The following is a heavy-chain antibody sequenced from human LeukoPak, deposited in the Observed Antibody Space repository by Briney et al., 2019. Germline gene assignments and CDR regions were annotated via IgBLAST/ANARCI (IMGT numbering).Heavy chain of an antibody. D-gene: IGHD3-3*01. CDR2: IYPGDSVT. CDR3: ARRFSATIDAFDI. Sequence: GESLQISCKGSGYSFTSYWIGWVRQMPGKGLEWTGIIYPGDSVTRYSPSFQGQVTISADKSISTAYLQWSSLKASDTAMYYCARRFSATIDAFDIWGQGTMVTVSS. CDR1: GYSFTSYW. V-gene: IGHV5-51*01. J-gene: IGHJ3*02.